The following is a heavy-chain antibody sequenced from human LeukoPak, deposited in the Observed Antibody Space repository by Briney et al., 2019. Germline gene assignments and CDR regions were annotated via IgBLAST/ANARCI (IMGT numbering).Heavy chain of an antibody. Sequence: PGGSLRLSCTTPKFNFHNYGLTWVRQAPGKELEWVSSISGSGGSTQYAASVQGRFSISRDNSKNTLYLQMNSLRAEDTAVYYCARTQYYYDHWGQGTLVTVSS. CDR3: ARTQYYYDH. J-gene: IGHJ4*02. V-gene: IGHV3-23*01. D-gene: IGHD3/OR15-3a*01. CDR1: KFNFHNYG. CDR2: ISGSGGST.